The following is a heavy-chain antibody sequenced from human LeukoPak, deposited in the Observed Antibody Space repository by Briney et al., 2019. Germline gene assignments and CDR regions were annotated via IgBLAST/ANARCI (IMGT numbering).Heavy chain of an antibody. CDR1: GFTFSSYW. Sequence: PGGSLRLSCAASGFTFSSYWMSWVRQAPGKGLEWVSVIYSGGSTNYADSVKGRFTISRDNSKNTLYLQMNSLRAEDTAMYYCIYGYTLDFWGQGTLVTVSS. D-gene: IGHD5-18*01. J-gene: IGHJ4*02. CDR3: IYGYTLDF. CDR2: IYSGGST. V-gene: IGHV3-53*01.